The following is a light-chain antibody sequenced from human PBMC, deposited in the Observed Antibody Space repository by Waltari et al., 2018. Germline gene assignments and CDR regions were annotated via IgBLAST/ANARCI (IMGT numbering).Light chain of an antibody. CDR1: QGISSW. CDR2: AAS. CDR3: QQANSFPPT. V-gene: IGKV1D-12*01. Sequence: DIQMTQSPSSVSASVGDRVTITWRASQGISSWLAWHQQKPGKAPKLLIYAASSLQSGVPSRFSGSGSGTDFTLTISSLQPEDFATYYCQQANSFPPTFGGGTKVEIK. J-gene: IGKJ4*01.